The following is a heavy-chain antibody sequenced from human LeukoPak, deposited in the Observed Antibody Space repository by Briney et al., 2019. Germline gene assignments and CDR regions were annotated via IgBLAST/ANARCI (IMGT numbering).Heavy chain of an antibody. V-gene: IGHV3-23*05. CDR1: GFTFGSYA. CDR2: IFSSGGSA. J-gene: IGHJ4*02. D-gene: IGHD2-15*01. Sequence: TGGSLRLSCAASGFTFGSYAMYWVRQAPGKGLEWVSGIFSSGGSAHYADSVKGRFTISRDNSKNTVYLQMDSLRVEDTAIYYCAKTTTGYSSGRYPAWPIDYWGQGTLVTVSS. CDR3: AKTTTGYSSGRYPAWPIDY.